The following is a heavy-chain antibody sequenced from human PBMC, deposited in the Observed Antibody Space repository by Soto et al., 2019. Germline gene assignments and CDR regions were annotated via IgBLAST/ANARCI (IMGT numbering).Heavy chain of an antibody. CDR3: TRIYYDSSAYYQGNWFDP. CDR2: IRTETYGATT. J-gene: IGHJ5*02. V-gene: IGHV3-49*04. CDR1: GFTFGDYP. D-gene: IGHD3-22*01. Sequence: GGSLRLSCTTSGFTFGDYPMSWVRQAPGKGLEWVSLIRTETYGATTEYAASVKGRFTISRDDSKSIAYLHMNSLRTEDTAVYYCTRIYYDSSAYYQGNWFDPWGQGTLVTVSS.